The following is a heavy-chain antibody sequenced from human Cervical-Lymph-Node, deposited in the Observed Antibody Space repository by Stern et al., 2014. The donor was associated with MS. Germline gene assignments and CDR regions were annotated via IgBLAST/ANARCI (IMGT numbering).Heavy chain of an antibody. J-gene: IGHJ5*02. Sequence: EVQLVESGGGLVQPGRSLRLACTTSGFTFGDYGMSWVRQAPGKGLEWVGFVKSKPSCGTTEYAASVKGSFTISRDDSKSIAYLQMNSLKTEDTAVYYCSRTRVTDPFDPWGQGTLVTVSS. CDR1: GFTFGDYG. V-gene: IGHV3-49*04. CDR2: VKSKPSCGTT. D-gene: IGHD2-21*02. CDR3: SRTRVTDPFDP.